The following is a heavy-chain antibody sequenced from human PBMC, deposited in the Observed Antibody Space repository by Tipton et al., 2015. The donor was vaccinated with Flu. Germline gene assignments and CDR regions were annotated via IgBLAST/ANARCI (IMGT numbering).Heavy chain of an antibody. V-gene: IGHV4-4*07. Sequence: TLSLTCTVSGGSISSYYWSWIRQPAGKGLEWIGRIYTSGSTNYNPSLKSRVTMSVDTSKNQFSLKLSSVTAADTAVYYCARGGDCISSSCLFDYWGQGTLVTVSS. CDR3: ARGGDCISSSCLFDY. D-gene: IGHD2-2*01. J-gene: IGHJ4*02. CDR1: GGSISSYY. CDR2: IYTSGST.